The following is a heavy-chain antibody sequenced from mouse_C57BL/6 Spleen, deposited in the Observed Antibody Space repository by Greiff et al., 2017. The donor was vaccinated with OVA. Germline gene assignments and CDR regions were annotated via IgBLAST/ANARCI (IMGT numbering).Heavy chain of an antibody. Sequence: VQLQQPGAELVKPGASVKLSCKASGYTFTSYWMHWVKQRPGRGLEWIGRIDPNSGGTKYNEKFQSKATLTVDKPSSPAYMQLTSLTSEDSAVYYCASYYGSSPYFDDWGQGITLTVAS. CDR1: GYTFTSYW. V-gene: IGHV1-72*01. J-gene: IGHJ2*01. D-gene: IGHD1-1*01. CDR2: IDPNSGGT. CDR3: ASYYGSSPYFDD.